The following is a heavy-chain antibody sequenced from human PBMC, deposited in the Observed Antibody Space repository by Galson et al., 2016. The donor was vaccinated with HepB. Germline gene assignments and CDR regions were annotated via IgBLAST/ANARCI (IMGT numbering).Heavy chain of an antibody. CDR3: VKGYCGSTTCPRSIYFDY. J-gene: IGHJ4*02. CDR2: ITSNGGST. V-gene: IGHV3-64D*06. Sequence: SLRLSCAASGFTFSSYAMHWVRQAPGKGLEYVSAITSNGGSTYYADSMKGRFTISRDNSKNTLYLQMSSLRTEDTAVYYCVKGYCGSTTCPRSIYFDYWGQGTLVTVSS. D-gene: IGHD2-2*01. CDR1: GFTFSSYA.